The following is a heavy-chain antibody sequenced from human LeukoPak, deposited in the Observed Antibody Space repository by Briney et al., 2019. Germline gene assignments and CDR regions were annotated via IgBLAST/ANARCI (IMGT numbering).Heavy chain of an antibody. CDR2: ISSSSSYI. Sequence: PGGSLRLSCAASGFTFSSYSMNWVRQAPGKGLEWVSSISSSSSYIYYADSVKGRFTISRDNSKNTLYLQMNSLRAEDTAVYYCASQGVVMLSAFDIWGQGTMVTVSS. J-gene: IGHJ3*02. CDR3: ASQGVVMLSAFDI. D-gene: IGHD3-3*01. V-gene: IGHV3-21*04. CDR1: GFTFSSYS.